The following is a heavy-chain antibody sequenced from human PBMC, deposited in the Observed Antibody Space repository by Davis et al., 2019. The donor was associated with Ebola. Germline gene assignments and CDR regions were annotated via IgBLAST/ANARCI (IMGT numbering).Heavy chain of an antibody. V-gene: IGHV1-8*02. D-gene: IGHD4-17*01. CDR3: ARVFYGDYRFDP. CDR1: GGTLTSYA. Sequence: ASVKVSCKAVGGTLTSYAMTWVRQAPGQGLEWMGWMNPKSSNTGYAQRFQGRVTMTRNTSISTAYMELSGLRSEDTAVYYCARVFYGDYRFDPWGQGTLVTVSS. CDR2: MNPKSSNT. J-gene: IGHJ5*02.